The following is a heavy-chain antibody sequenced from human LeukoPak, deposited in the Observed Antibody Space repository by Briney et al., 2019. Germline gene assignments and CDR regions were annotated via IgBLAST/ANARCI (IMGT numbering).Heavy chain of an antibody. V-gene: IGHV4-59*01. CDR3: ARVYGRAFDY. CDR1: GGSISSYY. D-gene: IGHD2-15*01. CDR2: IYYSGST. Sequence: PSETLSLTCTVSGGSISSYYWSCIRQPPGKGLEWIGYIYYSGSTNYNPSLKSRVTISVDTSKNQFSLKLSSVTAADTAVYYCARVYGRAFDYWGRGTLVTVSS. J-gene: IGHJ4*02.